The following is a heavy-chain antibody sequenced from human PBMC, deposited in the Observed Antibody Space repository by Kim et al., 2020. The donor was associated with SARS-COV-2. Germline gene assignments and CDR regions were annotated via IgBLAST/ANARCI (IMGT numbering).Heavy chain of an antibody. V-gene: IGHV4-4*02. CDR3: ARDKPAGGRGVIQI. Sequence: NPSLKTRVTVSVDKSKNQFSLKLSSVTAADTAVYYCARDKPAGGRGVIQIWGQGTLVTVSS. J-gene: IGHJ4*02. D-gene: IGHD3-10*01.